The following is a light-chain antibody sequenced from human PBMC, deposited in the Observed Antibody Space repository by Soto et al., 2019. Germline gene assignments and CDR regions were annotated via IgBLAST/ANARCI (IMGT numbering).Light chain of an antibody. Sequence: SVLAQPACVSVPPGQSITISSTGTSRDTGNYNRVSWYQQHPSNAPKLINYEVTDRPSVVSNHFTGTKSGNTASLTISGFQAEDEAEYYYSSYTNINTRACVFGTGTKVTV. CDR2: EVT. J-gene: IGLJ1*01. CDR1: SRDTGNYNR. V-gene: IGLV2-14*01. CDR3: SSYTNINTRACV.